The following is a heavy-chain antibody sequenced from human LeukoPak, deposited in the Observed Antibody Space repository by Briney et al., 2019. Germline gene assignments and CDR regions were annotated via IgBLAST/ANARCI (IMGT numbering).Heavy chain of an antibody. CDR2: INHSGST. J-gene: IGHJ4*02. D-gene: IGHD3-10*01. CDR3: ARGQLLWFGETRGSFDY. Sequence: PGGSLRLSCAASGFTFSSYAMSWVRQSPGKGLEWIGEINHSGSTNYNPSLKSRVTISVDTSKNQFSLKLSSVTAADTAVYYCARGQLLWFGETRGSFDYWGQGTLVTVSS. V-gene: IGHV4-34*01. CDR1: GFTFSSYA.